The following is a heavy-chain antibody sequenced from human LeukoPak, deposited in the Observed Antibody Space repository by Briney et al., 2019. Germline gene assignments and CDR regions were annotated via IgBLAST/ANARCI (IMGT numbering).Heavy chain of an antibody. D-gene: IGHD2-8*01. CDR3: VRGTNDWTGIDY. V-gene: IGHV3-74*01. Sequence: GGSLRLSCAASGFTFNKYWMHWVRQAPGKGLVWVSRINPDGTRPDYADSVKGRFTISRDNARNTLCLQMNSLRVEDTAIYYCVRGTNDWTGIDYGGQGTLVTVSS. CDR2: INPDGTRP. CDR1: GFTFNKYW. J-gene: IGHJ4*02.